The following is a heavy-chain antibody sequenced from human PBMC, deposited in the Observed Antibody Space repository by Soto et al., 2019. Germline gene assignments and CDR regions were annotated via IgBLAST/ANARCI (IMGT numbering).Heavy chain of an antibody. Sequence: QVQLQESGPGLVKPSQTLSLTCTVSGGSISSGGYYWSWIRQHPGKGLEWIGYIYYSGSTYYNSSXKXRVTISVDTSKNQLSLKLSSVTAADTAVYYCARAYGSGYMDVWGQGTTVTVSS. V-gene: IGHV4-31*03. CDR2: IYYSGST. D-gene: IGHD3-10*01. CDR3: ARAYGSGYMDV. J-gene: IGHJ6*02. CDR1: GGSISSGGYY.